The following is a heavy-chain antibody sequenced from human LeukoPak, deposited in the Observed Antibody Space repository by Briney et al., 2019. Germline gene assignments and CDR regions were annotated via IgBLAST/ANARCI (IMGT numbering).Heavy chain of an antibody. CDR1: GLTFKKFA. V-gene: IGHV3-23*01. J-gene: IGHJ4*02. Sequence: GGSLRLSCAASGLTFKKFAMSWVCQAPGKGLEWLAVTSGDEDSTHYADSVRGHFVISTDNSKNTLFLHMNSLRAEDTAVYYCTIDLMTEFSCGWHVGYWGQGTLVTVSS. CDR2: TSGDEDST. D-gene: IGHD6-19*01. CDR3: TIDLMTEFSCGWHVGY.